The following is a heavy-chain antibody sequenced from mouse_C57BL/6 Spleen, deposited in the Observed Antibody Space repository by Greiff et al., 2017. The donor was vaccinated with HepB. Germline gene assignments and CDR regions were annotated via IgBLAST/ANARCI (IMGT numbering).Heavy chain of an antibody. CDR3: ARGYDWFAY. CDR2: IYPRSGNT. CDR1: GYTFTSYG. Sequence: VQLQQSGAELARPGASVKLSCKASGYTFTSYGISWVTQRTGQGLEWIGEIYPRSGNTYYNEKFKGKATLTADKSSSTAYMELRSLTSEDSAVYFCARGYDWFAYWGQGTLVTVSA. D-gene: IGHD2-2*01. V-gene: IGHV1-81*01. J-gene: IGHJ3*01.